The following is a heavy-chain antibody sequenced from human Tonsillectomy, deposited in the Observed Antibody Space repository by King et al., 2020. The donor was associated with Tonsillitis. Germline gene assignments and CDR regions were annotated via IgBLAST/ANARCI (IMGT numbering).Heavy chain of an antibody. CDR1: GGSISSNDHY. Sequence: QLQESGPGLVKPSETLSLTCTVSGGSISSNDHYWGWIRPPPGKGLEWIGSIYYSGNTYYNPSLKSRVAISVDTSKNQFSLKLNSVTAADTAVYFCARQGYCSKTSCYPYYYYYYMDGWGTGTTVTVSS. J-gene: IGHJ6*03. V-gene: IGHV4-39*01. CDR2: IYYSGNT. D-gene: IGHD2-2*01. CDR3: ARQGYCSKTSCYPYYYYYYMDG.